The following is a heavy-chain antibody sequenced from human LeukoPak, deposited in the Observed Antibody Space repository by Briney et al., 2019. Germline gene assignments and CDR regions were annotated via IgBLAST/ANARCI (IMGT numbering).Heavy chain of an antibody. D-gene: IGHD2-2*01. CDR3: ARDPCSSTSCYLDFDY. Sequence: GESLRLSCAASGFTFSSYGMHWVRQAPGKGLEWVAVIWYDGSNKYYADSVKGRFTISRDNSKNTLYLQMNSLRAEDTAVYYCARDPCSSTSCYLDFDYWGQGTLVTVSS. CDR1: GFTFSSYG. CDR2: IWYDGSNK. V-gene: IGHV3-33*01. J-gene: IGHJ4*02.